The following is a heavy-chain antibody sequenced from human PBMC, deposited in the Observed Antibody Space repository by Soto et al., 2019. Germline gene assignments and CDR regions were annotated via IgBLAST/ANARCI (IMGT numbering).Heavy chain of an antibody. CDR1: GFTFSSYS. D-gene: IGHD4-17*01. J-gene: IGHJ4*02. V-gene: IGHV3-21*01. CDR3: ARDDGDSIFDY. CDR2: ISSSSSYI. Sequence: EVQLVESGGGLVKPGGSLRLSCAASGFTFSSYSMNWVRQAPGKGLEWVSSISSSSSYIYYADSVKGRFTISRDNAKXSLYLQMNSLRAXXXXXXXXARDDGDSIFDYWGQGTLVTVSS.